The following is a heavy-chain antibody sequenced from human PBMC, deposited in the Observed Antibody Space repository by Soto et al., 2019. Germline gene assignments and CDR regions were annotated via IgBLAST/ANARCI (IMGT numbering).Heavy chain of an antibody. CDR2: IIPIFGTA. D-gene: IGHD3-10*01. V-gene: IGHV1-69*13. CDR1: GGTFSSYA. CDR3: ARVGVLWFGGPRGWFDP. J-gene: IGHJ5*02. Sequence: SVKVSCKASGGTFSSYAISWVRQAPGQGLEWMGGIIPIFGTANYAQKFQGRVTITADESTSTAYMELSSLRSEDTAVYYCARVGVLWFGGPRGWFDPWGQGTLVTVSS.